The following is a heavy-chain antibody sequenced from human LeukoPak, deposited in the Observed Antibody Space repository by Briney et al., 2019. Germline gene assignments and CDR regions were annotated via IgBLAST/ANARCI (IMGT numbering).Heavy chain of an antibody. Sequence: PGGSLRLSCEASGFTFSGYAVSWVRQAPGKGLEWVSGFGTDGNTHYAESVRGRFDISRDNAKNTLYLQMNSLRAEDTAFYYCARGNYYAMDVWGQGTTVTVSS. J-gene: IGHJ6*02. CDR2: FGTDGNT. CDR1: GFTFSGYA. CDR3: ARGNYYAMDV. V-gene: IGHV3-23*01.